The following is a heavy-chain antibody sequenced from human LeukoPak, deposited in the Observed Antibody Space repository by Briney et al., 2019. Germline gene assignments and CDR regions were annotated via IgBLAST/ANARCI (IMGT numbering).Heavy chain of an antibody. CDR3: ARSDYGGNSVDAFDI. J-gene: IGHJ3*02. D-gene: IGHD4-23*01. CDR1: GYSFTSYW. V-gene: IGHV5-51*01. CDR2: IYPGDSDT. Sequence: GESLKISCKGSGYSFTSYWIGWVRQMPGKGLEWMGIIYPGDSDTRYSPSSQGQVTISADKSISTAYLQWSSLKASDTAMYYCARSDYGGNSVDAFDIWGQGTMVTVSS.